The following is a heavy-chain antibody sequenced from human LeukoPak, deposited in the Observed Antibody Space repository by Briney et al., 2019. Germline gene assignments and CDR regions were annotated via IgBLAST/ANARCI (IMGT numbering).Heavy chain of an antibody. V-gene: IGHV1-24*01. J-gene: IGHJ6*03. CDR3: ATLTSIAARGYYYYYMDV. CDR1: GYTLTELS. Sequence: ASVKVSRKVSGYTLTELSMHWVRQAPGKGLEWMGGFDPGDGETIYAQKFQGRVTMTEDTSTDTAYMELSSLRSEDTAVYYCATLTSIAARGYYYYYMDVWGKGTTVTVSS. CDR2: FDPGDGET. D-gene: IGHD6-6*01.